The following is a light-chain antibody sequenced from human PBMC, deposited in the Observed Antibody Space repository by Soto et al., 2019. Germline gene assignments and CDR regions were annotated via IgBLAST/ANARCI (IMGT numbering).Light chain of an antibody. CDR1: QSVSSY. CDR3: QQGSDWPLT. Sequence: EIVLTQSPATLFLSPGERATLSCRASQSVSSYFAWYQQKPGQAPRLLIYDASSRATGIPARFSGSGSGTDFTLTISSLEPEDFAVYYCQQGSDWPLTFGQGTKVDIK. CDR2: DAS. J-gene: IGKJ1*01. V-gene: IGKV3-11*01.